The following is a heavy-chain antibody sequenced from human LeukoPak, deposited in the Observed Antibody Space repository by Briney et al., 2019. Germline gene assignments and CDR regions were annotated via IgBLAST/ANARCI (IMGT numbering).Heavy chain of an antibody. CDR2: NNAGNGNT. CDR3: ARDRRIAMVRGVINNWFDP. D-gene: IGHD3-10*01. V-gene: IGHV1-3*01. Sequence: GASVKVSCKASGYTFTSYAMHWVRQAPGQRLEWMGWNNAGNGNTKYSQKFQGRVTITRDTSASTAYMELSSLRSEDTAVYYCARDRRIAMVRGVINNWFDPWGQGTLVTVSS. J-gene: IGHJ5*02. CDR1: GYTFTSYA.